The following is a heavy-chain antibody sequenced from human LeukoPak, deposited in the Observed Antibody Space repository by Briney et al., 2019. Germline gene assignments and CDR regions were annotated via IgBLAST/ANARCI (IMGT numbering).Heavy chain of an antibody. CDR2: IGGSGGST. D-gene: IGHD4-11*01. CDR1: GFTFSSYA. V-gene: IGHV3-23*01. CDR3: AKDNSNYLSYYYGMDV. Sequence: PGASLRLSCAASGFTFSSYAMSSVRQAPGKWLEWVSAIGGSGGSTYYADSVKGRFTIPRDNSKNTLYLQMNSLRAEDTAVYYCAKDNSNYLSYYYGMDVWGQGTTVTVSS. J-gene: IGHJ6*02.